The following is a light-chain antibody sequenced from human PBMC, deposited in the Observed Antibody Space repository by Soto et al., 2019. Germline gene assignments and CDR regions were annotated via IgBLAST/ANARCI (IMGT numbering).Light chain of an antibody. Sequence: EIVLTQSPDTLSLSPGERATLSCRASQSISSTHLVRYQQKPGQAPSLLIFGASSRATGIPDRFSGSGSGTDFTVTISGLEPEDFEVYYCQQYATTPGTFGQGTKVAIK. CDR1: QSISSTH. J-gene: IGKJ1*01. CDR3: QQYATTPGT. V-gene: IGKV3-20*01. CDR2: GAS.